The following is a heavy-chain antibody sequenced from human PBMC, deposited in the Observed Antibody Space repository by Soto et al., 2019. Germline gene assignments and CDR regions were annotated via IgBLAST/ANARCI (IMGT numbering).Heavy chain of an antibody. CDR1: GYTFTGYD. CDR2: MNPNSGNT. J-gene: IGHJ6*02. CDR3: ARWPDGYYDYGMDV. V-gene: IGHV1-8*01. Sequence: QVQLVQSGAEVKKPGASVKVSCKASGYTFTGYDINWVRQATGQGLEWMGWMNPNSGNTGYAQKFQGRVTMTRNTSISTAYMELSSLRSEDTAVYYCARWPDGYYDYGMDVWVQGTTVTVSS.